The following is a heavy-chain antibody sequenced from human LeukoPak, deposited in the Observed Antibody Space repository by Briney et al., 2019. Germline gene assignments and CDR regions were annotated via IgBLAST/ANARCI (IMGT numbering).Heavy chain of an antibody. Sequence: GGSLRLSCAASGFTFSSYGMHWVRQAPGKGLEWVAVISYDGSNKYYADSVKGRFTISRDNSKNTLYLQMNSLRAEDTAVYYCAKDVLVRGVINGFDYWGQGTLVTVSS. CDR2: ISYDGSNK. V-gene: IGHV3-30*18. D-gene: IGHD3-10*01. CDR1: GFTFSSYG. J-gene: IGHJ4*02. CDR3: AKDVLVRGVINGFDY.